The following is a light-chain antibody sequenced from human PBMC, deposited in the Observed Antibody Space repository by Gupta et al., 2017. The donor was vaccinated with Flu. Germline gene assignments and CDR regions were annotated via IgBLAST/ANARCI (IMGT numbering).Light chain of an antibody. Sequence: SDELAQPPSVSVSPGQTATITCSGDILGKKYTSLYQQEPGQSPILVIYKDNIRPPGIPERFSGSTSTNTATLTVLGTQPLDEADYFGLVWDSGTAVFGGGTTVTVV. CDR3: LVWDSGTAV. V-gene: IGLV3-1*01. CDR2: KDN. J-gene: IGLJ1*01. CDR1: ILGKKY.